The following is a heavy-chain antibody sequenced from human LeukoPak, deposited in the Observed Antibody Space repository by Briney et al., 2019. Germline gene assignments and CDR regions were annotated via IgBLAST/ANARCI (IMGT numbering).Heavy chain of an antibody. CDR2: INHSGST. V-gene: IGHV4-34*01. D-gene: IGHD3-22*01. Sequence: SETLSLTCAVYGGSFSGYYWSWIRQPPREGLEWIGEINHSGSTNYNTSLKSRVTISVDTSKNQFSLKLSSVTAADTAVYYCARGRGYDSSGYDYWGQGTLVTVSS. CDR3: ARGRGYDSSGYDY. J-gene: IGHJ4*02. CDR1: GGSFSGYY.